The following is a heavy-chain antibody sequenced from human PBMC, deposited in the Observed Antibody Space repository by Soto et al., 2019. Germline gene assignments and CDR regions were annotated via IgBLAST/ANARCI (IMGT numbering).Heavy chain of an antibody. V-gene: IGHV3-23*01. CDR3: AKLWGGYSSGWYKGGEFDY. CDR1: GFTFSSYA. CDR2: ISGSGGIT. Sequence: EVQLLESGGGLVQPGGSLRLSCAASGFTFSSYAMSWVRQAPGKGLEWVSAISGSGGITYYADSVKGRFTISRDNSKNTLYLQMNSLRAEDTAVYYCAKLWGGYSSGWYKGGEFDYWGQGTLVTVSS. J-gene: IGHJ4*02. D-gene: IGHD6-19*01.